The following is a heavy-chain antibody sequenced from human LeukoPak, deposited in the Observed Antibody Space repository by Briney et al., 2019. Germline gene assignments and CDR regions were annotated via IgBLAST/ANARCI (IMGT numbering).Heavy chain of an antibody. CDR2: INHSGST. D-gene: IGHD3-3*01. V-gene: IGHV4-34*01. CDR1: GGSFSGYY. J-gene: IGHJ4*02. CDR3: ARTRVSWSGYSSVPPTNFDY. Sequence: PSETLSLTCAVYGGSFSGYYWSWIRQPPGKGLEWIGEINHSGSTNYNPSLKSRVTISVDTSKNQFSLKLSSVTASDTAVYCCARTRVSWSGYSSVPPTNFDYWGQGPLVTVSS.